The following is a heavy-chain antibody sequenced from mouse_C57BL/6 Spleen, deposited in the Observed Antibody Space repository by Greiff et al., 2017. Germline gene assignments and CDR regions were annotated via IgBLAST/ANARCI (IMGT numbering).Heavy chain of an antibody. CDR2: IDPSDSET. V-gene: IGHV1-52*01. D-gene: IGHD1-1*01. CDR1: GYTFTSYW. J-gene: IGHJ1*03. Sequence: QVQLQQPGAELVRPGSSVKLSCKASGYTFTSYWMHWVKQRPIQGLEWIGNIDPSDSETHYNQKFKDKATLTVDKSSSTAYMQLSSLTSEDSAVYYCARRYYDGNFDVWGTGTTVTVSS. CDR3: ARRYYDGNFDV.